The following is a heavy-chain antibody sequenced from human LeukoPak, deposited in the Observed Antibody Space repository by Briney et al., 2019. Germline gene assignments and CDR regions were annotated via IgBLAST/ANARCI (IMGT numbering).Heavy chain of an antibody. J-gene: IGHJ4*02. V-gene: IGHV1-69*04. D-gene: IGHD5-18*01. Sequence: AVKVSCKASGGTFSSYAISWVRQAPGQGLEWMGRIIPILGIANYAQKFQGRVTITADKSTSTAYMELSSLRSEDTAVYYCASGYSYDYWGQGTLVTVSS. CDR3: ASGYSYDY. CDR1: GGTFSSYA. CDR2: IIPILGIA.